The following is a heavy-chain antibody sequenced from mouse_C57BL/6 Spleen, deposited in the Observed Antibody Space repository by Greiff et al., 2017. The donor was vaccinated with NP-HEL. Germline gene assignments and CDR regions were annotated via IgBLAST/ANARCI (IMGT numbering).Heavy chain of an antibody. V-gene: IGHV3-6*01. CDR3: ARITTVDYAMDY. CDR2: ISYDGSN. CDR1: GYSITSGYY. J-gene: IGHJ4*01. Sequence: DVKLQESGPGLVKPSQSLSLTCSVTGYSITSGYYWNWIRQFPGNKLEWMGYISYDGSNNYNPSLKNRISITRDTSKNQFFLKLNSVTTEDTATYYCARITTVDYAMDYWGQGTSVTVSS. D-gene: IGHD1-1*01.